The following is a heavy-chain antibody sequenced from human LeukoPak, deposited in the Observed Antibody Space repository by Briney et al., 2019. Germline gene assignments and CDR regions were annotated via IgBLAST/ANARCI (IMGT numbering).Heavy chain of an antibody. V-gene: IGHV4-59*01. Sequence: SETLSLTCTVSGDSMSSYYWTWIRQSPGRGLEWIGHMFYSGGAEYNPSLGSRVTISVDTSKKQFSLKLTSVTAADTAVYYCARDGHRGQQRGGLFYYGMDVWGQGTTVIVSS. CDR3: ARDGHRGQQRGGLFYYGMDV. D-gene: IGHD6-13*01. CDR1: GDSMSSYY. J-gene: IGHJ6*02. CDR2: MFYSGGA.